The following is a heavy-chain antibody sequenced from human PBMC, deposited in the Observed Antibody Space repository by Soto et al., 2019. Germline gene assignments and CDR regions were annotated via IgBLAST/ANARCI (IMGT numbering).Heavy chain of an antibody. CDR1: GFSFIDSW. D-gene: IGHD3-16*01. CDR2: INQYGSEK. J-gene: IGHJ6*02. CDR3: ASLGRHG. Sequence: GGSLRLSCAASGFSFIDSWMDWVRQAPGKGPEWVANINQYGSEKNYVDSVKGRFTISRDNAKNSLYLQMNSLRVEDTAVYYCASLGRHGWGQGTTVTVSS. V-gene: IGHV3-7*01.